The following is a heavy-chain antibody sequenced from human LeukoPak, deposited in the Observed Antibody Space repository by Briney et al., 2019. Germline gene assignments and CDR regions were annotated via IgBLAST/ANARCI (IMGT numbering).Heavy chain of an antibody. CDR3: ARARRSGYVDY. Sequence: ASVKVSCKASGYTFTSYDIKWVRQATGQGLEWMGWMNPNSGNTGYAQKFQGRVTITRNTSISTAYMELSSLRSEDTAVYYCARARRSGYVDYWGQGTLVTVSS. CDR2: MNPNSGNT. V-gene: IGHV1-8*03. CDR1: GYTFTSYD. D-gene: IGHD2-15*01. J-gene: IGHJ4*02.